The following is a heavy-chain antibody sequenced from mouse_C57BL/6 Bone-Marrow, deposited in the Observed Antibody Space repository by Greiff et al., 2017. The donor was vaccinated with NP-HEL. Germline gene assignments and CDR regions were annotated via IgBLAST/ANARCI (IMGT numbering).Heavy chain of an antibody. CDR3: AIYDGYFSWFAY. V-gene: IGHV2-2*01. CDR1: GFSLTSYG. J-gene: IGHJ3*01. CDR2: IWSGRST. D-gene: IGHD2-3*01. Sequence: QVQLQQSGPGLVQPSQSLSITCTVSGFSLTSYGVHWVRQSPGKGLEWLGVIWSGRSTDYNAAFISRLSISKDNSKSQVFFKMNSLQADDTAIYYCAIYDGYFSWFAYWGQGTLVTVSA.